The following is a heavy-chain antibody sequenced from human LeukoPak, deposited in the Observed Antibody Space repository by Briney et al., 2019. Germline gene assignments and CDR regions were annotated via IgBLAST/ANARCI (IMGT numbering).Heavy chain of an antibody. Sequence: GGSLRLSCAASGFTVSSNYMSWVRQAPGKGLAWVSVIYSGGSTYYADSVKGRFTISRDNSKNTLYLQMNSLRAEDTAVYYCARDRAEVINYGMDVWGQGTTVTVSS. CDR1: GFTVSSNY. V-gene: IGHV3-66*01. CDR3: ARDRAEVINYGMDV. D-gene: IGHD2/OR15-2a*01. CDR2: IYSGGST. J-gene: IGHJ6*02.